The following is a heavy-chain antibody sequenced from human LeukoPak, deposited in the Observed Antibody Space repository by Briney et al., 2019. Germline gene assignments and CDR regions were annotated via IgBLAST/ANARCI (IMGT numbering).Heavy chain of an antibody. CDR3: ARNYYGSGSYFY. D-gene: IGHD3-10*01. J-gene: IGHJ4*02. V-gene: IGHV4-34*01. CDR1: GGSFSGYY. Sequence: KPSETLSLTCAVYGGSFSGYYWSWIRQPPGKGLEWIGEINHSRSTNYNPSLKSRVTISVDTSKNQFSLKLSSVTAADTAVYCCARNYYGSGSYFYWGQGTLVTVSS. CDR2: INHSRST.